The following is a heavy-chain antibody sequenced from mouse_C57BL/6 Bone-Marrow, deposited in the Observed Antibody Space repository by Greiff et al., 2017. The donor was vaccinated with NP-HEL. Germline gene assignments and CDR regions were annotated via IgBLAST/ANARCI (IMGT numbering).Heavy chain of an antibody. D-gene: IGHD1-1*02. CDR3: TFYGYNAMDY. CDR1: GFNITDYY. Sequence: EVKLMESGAELVRPGASVKLSCTASGFNITDYYMHWVKQRPEQGLEWIGRIDPEDGDTEYAPKFQGKATMTADTSSNTAYLHLSSLTSEDTAVYYCTFYGYNAMDYWGQGTSVTVSS. V-gene: IGHV14-1*01. CDR2: IDPEDGDT. J-gene: IGHJ4*01.